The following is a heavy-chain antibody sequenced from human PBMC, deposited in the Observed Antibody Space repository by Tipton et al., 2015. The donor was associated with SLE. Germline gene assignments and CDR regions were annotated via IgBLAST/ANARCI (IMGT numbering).Heavy chain of an antibody. CDR3: ARARITGTTGGD. J-gene: IGHJ4*02. Sequence: GSLRLSCAASGFTFSSYWMHWVRQAPGKGLVWVSRINSDGSSTSYADSVKGRFTISRDNAKNTLYLQMNSLRAEDTAVYYCARARITGTTGGDWGQGTLVTVSS. CDR1: GFTFSSYW. V-gene: IGHV3-74*01. D-gene: IGHD1-20*01. CDR2: INSDGSST.